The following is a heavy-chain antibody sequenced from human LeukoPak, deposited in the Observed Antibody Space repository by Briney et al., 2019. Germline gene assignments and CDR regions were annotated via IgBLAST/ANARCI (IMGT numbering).Heavy chain of an antibody. CDR2: IIPIFGTA. D-gene: IGHD5-12*01. CDR1: GGTFSSYA. V-gene: IGHV1-69*01. Sequence: ASVKVSCKASGGTFSSYAISWVRQAPGQGLEWMGGIIPIFGTANYAQKFQGRVTITADESTSTAYMELSSLRSEDTAVYYCARDPYSGSWGFDYYYYGMDVWGQGTTVTVSS. J-gene: IGHJ6*02. CDR3: ARDPYSGSWGFDYYYYGMDV.